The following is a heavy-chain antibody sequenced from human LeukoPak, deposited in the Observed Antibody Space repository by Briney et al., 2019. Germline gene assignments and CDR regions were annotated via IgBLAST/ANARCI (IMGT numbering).Heavy chain of an antibody. CDR2: MNPNSGNT. Sequence: ASVKVSCKASGYTFTSYDINWVRQATGQGLEWMGWMNPNSGNTGCAQKFQGRVTMTRNTSISTAYMELSSLRSEDTAVYYCARGPLWFGELTIDYWGQGTLVTVSS. CDR1: GYTFTSYD. V-gene: IGHV1-8*01. D-gene: IGHD3-10*01. CDR3: ARGPLWFGELTIDY. J-gene: IGHJ4*02.